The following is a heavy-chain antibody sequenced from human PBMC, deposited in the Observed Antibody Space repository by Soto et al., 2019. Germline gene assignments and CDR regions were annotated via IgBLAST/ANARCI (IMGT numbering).Heavy chain of an antibody. D-gene: IGHD6-6*01. CDR1: GFTFSDYY. CDR2: ISSSGSTI. J-gene: IGHJ4*02. Sequence: QVQLVDSGEGLVKPGGSLRLSCAASGFTFSDYYMSWIRQAPCKGLEWVSYISSSGSTIYYADSVKGRITISRDNAKNSLYLQMSSLRAEDTSVYYCARDVSIAAPPVDYWGQGTLVTVA. CDR3: ARDVSIAAPPVDY. V-gene: IGHV3-11*01.